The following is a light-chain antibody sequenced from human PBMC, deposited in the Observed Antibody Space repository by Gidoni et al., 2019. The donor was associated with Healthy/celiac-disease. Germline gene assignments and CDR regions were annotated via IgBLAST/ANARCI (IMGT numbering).Light chain of an antibody. Sequence: EIVMTQSPATLSVSPGERATLSCRASQSVSSNLAWYQQKPGQAPRLLIYGASTRATGIPARFSGSGSGTEFTLTISSLQSEDFAVYYCQQYNNWPRGYTFXQXTKLEIK. CDR1: QSVSSN. CDR3: QQYNNWPRGYT. CDR2: GAS. J-gene: IGKJ2*01. V-gene: IGKV3-15*01.